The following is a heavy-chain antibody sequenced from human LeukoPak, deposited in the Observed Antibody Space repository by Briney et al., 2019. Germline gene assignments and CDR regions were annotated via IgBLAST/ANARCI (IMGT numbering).Heavy chain of an antibody. CDR1: GYTFTSYY. V-gene: IGHV1-2*02. D-gene: IGHD5-12*01. Sequence: GASVKVSCKASGYTFTSYYIHWVRQAPGQGLEWMGWINPNSGGTNYAQKFQGRVTMTRDTSISTASMELSRLISDDTAVYYCARGLRGWLDSPSDYWGQGTLVTVSS. CDR3: ARGLRGWLDSPSDY. J-gene: IGHJ4*02. CDR2: INPNSGGT.